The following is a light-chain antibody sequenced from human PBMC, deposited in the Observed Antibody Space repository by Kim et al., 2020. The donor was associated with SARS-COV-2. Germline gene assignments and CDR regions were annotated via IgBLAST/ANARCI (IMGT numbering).Light chain of an antibody. CDR1: TNDVSVYNY. V-gene: IGLV2-14*03. J-gene: IGLJ1*01. Sequence: QSITNSCTETTNDVSVYNYVSWYQQHPGKAPKLIIFDVTNRPSGVSNRFSGSKSGNTASLTISGLQAADEADYYCSSYITRTGLYVFGAGTKVTVL. CDR2: DVT. CDR3: SSYITRTGLYV.